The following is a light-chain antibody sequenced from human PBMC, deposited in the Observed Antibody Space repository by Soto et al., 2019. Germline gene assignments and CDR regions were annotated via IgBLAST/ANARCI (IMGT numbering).Light chain of an antibody. CDR2: KVS. Sequence: DVVMTQSPLCLPITLRQPTSSSCSSSESLVYSDGNTYLNWFQQRPGQSQRRLIYKVSNRDSGVPERFSGSGSGTDFTLRISRVEAEDVGVYYCMKGAHWPRTFGKGTKVAIK. CDR1: ESLVYSDGNTY. V-gene: IGKV2-30*01. J-gene: IGKJ1*01. CDR3: MKGAHWPRT.